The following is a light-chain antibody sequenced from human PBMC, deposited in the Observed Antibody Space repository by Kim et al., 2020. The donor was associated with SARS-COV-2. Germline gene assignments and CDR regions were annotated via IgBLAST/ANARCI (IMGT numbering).Light chain of an antibody. CDR2: DTS. CDR3: QQYGSLIT. CDR1: HGFSSNY. Sequence: LSPGERATLSCRASHGFSSNYLAWYKPRPGQAPRLLIYDTSTRATGIPDRFSGSGSETDFTLTISRLEPEDFAVYYCQQYGSLITFGQGTRLEIK. V-gene: IGKV3-20*01. J-gene: IGKJ5*01.